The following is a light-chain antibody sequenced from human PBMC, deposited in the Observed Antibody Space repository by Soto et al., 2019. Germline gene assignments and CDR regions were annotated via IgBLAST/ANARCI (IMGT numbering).Light chain of an antibody. Sequence: EIVLTQSPGTLSLSPGERATLSCRASQSVNNNYLAWYQQRPGQAPRLLIYGASSRATGIPDRFSGSGSETDFTLTITRLEPEDFAVYFYQQFGSSPPSYTFCQGTKLEIK. CDR1: QSVNNNY. CDR2: GAS. V-gene: IGKV3-20*01. CDR3: QQFGSSPPSYT. J-gene: IGKJ2*01.